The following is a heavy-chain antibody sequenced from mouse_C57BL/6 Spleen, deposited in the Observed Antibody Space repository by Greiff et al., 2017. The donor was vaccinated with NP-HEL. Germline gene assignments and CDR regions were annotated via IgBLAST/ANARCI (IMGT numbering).Heavy chain of an antibody. Sequence: VKLQQSGPGLVQPSQSLSITCTVSGFSLTSYGVHWVRQSPGKGLEWLGVIWRGGSTDYNAAFMSRLSITKDNSKSQVFFKMNSLQADDTAIYYCAKNPSWETGAMDYWGQGTSVTVSS. CDR1: GFSLTSYG. CDR3: AKNPSWETGAMDY. J-gene: IGHJ4*01. D-gene: IGHD4-1*01. V-gene: IGHV2-5*01. CDR2: IWRGGST.